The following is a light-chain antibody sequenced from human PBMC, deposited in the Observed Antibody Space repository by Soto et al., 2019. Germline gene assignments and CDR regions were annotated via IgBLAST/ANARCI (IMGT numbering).Light chain of an antibody. CDR3: QQYSNWPVT. J-gene: IGKJ1*01. CDR2: GAS. V-gene: IGKV3-15*01. Sequence: EIKMTQSPATLSVSPGERITLFCRASQSVGGNLAWYQQKPGQSPRLLVYGASGRAAGLPARFSGSGFGTEFTLTISGLLSDDFAVYYCQQYSNWPVTFG. CDR1: QSVGGN.